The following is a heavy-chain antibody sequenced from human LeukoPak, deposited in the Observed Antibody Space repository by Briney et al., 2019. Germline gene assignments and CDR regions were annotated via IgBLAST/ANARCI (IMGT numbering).Heavy chain of an antibody. V-gene: IGHV3-30*18. Sequence: GRSLRLSCAASGFTFSSYGIHWVRQAPGKGLEWVAVISYDGDNKYYADSVKGRFTISRDNSKNTLYLQMNSLRAEDTAVYYCAKEISSWYFGYWGQGTLVTVSS. CDR1: GFTFSSYG. J-gene: IGHJ4*02. CDR3: AKEISSWYFGY. CDR2: ISYDGDNK. D-gene: IGHD6-6*01.